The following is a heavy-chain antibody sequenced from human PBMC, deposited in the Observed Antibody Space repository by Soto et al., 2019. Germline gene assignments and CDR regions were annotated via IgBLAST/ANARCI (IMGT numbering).Heavy chain of an antibody. CDR2: ISYDGSNK. D-gene: IGHD6-19*01. V-gene: IGHV3-30*18. CDR1: GFTFSSYG. Sequence: GGSLRLSCAASGFTFSSYGMHWVRQAPGKGLEWVAVISYDGSNKYYADSVKGRFTISRDNSKNTLYLQMNSLRAEDTAVYYCAKDYSSGWYPEYWGQGTLVTVSS. CDR3: AKDYSSGWYPEY. J-gene: IGHJ4*02.